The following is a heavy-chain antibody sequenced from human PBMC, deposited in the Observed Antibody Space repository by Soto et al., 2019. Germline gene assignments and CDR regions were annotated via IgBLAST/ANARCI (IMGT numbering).Heavy chain of an antibody. CDR3: AKDPEAVASGGEYFQH. J-gene: IGHJ1*01. CDR2: ISGSGGST. V-gene: IGHV3-23*01. D-gene: IGHD6-19*01. CDR1: GFTFSSYA. Sequence: EVQLLESGGGLVQPGGSLRLSCAASGFTFSSYAMSWVRQAPGKGLEWVSAISGSGGSTYYADSMKGRFTISRDNSKNTLYLQMNSLRAEDTAVYYCAKDPEAVASGGEYFQHWGQGTLVTVSS.